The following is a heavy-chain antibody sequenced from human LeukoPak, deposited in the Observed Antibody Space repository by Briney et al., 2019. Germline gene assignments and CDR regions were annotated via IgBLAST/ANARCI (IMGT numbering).Heavy chain of an antibody. CDR1: GGSISSGSYY. D-gene: IGHD3-22*01. CDR2: IYTSGST. J-gene: IGHJ2*01. V-gene: IGHV4-61*02. Sequence: SETLSLTCTVSGGSISSGSYYWSWIRQPAGKGLEWIGRIYTSGSTNYNPSLKSRVTISVDTSKNQFSLMLTSVTAADTAVYYCARAPNYYDSSGYHYWYIDLWGRGTLVTVSS. CDR3: ARAPNYYDSSGYHYWYIDL.